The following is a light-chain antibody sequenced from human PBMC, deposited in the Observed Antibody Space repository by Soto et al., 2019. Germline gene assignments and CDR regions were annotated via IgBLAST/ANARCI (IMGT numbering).Light chain of an antibody. J-gene: IGKJ1*01. Sequence: ELVLPQSPGTLSLSPGERATLSCGASQSVSSSYLAWYQQKPGQAPRLLIYGASTRATGIPARFSGSGSGTEFTLTISSLQSEDFAVYYCQQYNNWPETFGQGTKVDIK. CDR2: GAS. V-gene: IGKV3-15*01. CDR3: QQYNNWPET. CDR1: QSVSSSY.